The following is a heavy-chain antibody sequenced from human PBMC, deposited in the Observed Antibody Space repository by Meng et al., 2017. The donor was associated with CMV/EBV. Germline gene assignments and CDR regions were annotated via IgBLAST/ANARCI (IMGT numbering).Heavy chain of an antibody. D-gene: IGHD4-17*01. J-gene: IGHJ4*02. CDR3: ARGDYGDYPGY. CDR2: IYYSGST. CDR1: GGSISSSSYY. V-gene: IGHV4-39*07. Sequence: QLELQDSGPGLGKPSEPLSLTCTCSGGSISSSSYYWGWIRQPPGKGLEWIGSIYYSGSTYYNPSLKSRVTISVDTSKNQFSLKLSSVTAADTAVYYCARGDYGDYPGYWGQGTLVTVSS.